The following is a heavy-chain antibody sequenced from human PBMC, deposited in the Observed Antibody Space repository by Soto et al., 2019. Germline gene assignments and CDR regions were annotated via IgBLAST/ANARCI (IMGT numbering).Heavy chain of an antibody. CDR2: IHHSGNT. J-gene: IGHJ4*02. CDR1: SASISSEQW. D-gene: IGHD6-19*01. Sequence: QMQLQESGPGLVKPSETLSLTCAVSSASISSEQWWSWVRQPPGKGLEWIGEIHHSGNTNSNPSLKSRVTMSVDKSKNQFPLNLNSLTAADTAVYYCARSFGWYAIDQWSQGTLVTVSS. CDR3: ARSFGWYAIDQ. V-gene: IGHV4-4*02.